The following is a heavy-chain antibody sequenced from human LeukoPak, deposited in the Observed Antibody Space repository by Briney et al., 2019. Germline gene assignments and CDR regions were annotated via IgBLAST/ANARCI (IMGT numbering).Heavy chain of an antibody. CDR2: INHSGST. D-gene: IGHD3-3*01. V-gene: IGHV4-34*01. Sequence: SETLSLTCAVYGGSFSGYYWSWIRQPPGKGLEWIGEINHSGSTNYNPSLKSRVTISVDTSKNQFSLKLSSVTAADTAVYYCARGRKSGRITIFGVVKGPDIRFDYWGQGTLVTVSS. CDR3: ARGRKSGRITIFGVVKGPDIRFDY. J-gene: IGHJ4*02. CDR1: GGSFSGYY.